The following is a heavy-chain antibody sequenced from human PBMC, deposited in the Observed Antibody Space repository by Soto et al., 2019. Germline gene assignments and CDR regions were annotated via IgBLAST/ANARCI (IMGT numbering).Heavy chain of an antibody. J-gene: IGHJ6*02. Sequence: QVHLQESGQVLLNTAETLSLTCTVSGGSISSYYWSWIRQHQGKELEWIGYIYYSGSTNYNPSLKSRVTISVDTSKNQFYMKRSSVTAADTDVYYCASSNIAATGFYYYGMDVWGRGTTINVYS. CDR3: ASSNIAATGFYYYGMDV. V-gene: IGHV4-59*01. CDR1: GGSISSYY. CDR2: IYYSGST. D-gene: IGHD6-13*01.